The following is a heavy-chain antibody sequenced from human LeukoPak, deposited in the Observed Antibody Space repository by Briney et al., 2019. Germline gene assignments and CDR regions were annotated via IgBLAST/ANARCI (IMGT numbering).Heavy chain of an antibody. CDR1: GGSFSGYY. J-gene: IGHJ4*02. CDR2: ISDGGSTT. D-gene: IGHD3-22*01. V-gene: IGHV3-74*01. CDR3: SRSAYYDGSGNYYDY. Sequence: ETLSLTCAVYGGSFSGYYWSWIRQPPGKGLVWVSRISDGGSTTTYADSVKGRFTISRDNAKNTLYLQMNGLRAEDTAVYYCSRSAYYDGSGNYYDYWGQGTLVTVSS.